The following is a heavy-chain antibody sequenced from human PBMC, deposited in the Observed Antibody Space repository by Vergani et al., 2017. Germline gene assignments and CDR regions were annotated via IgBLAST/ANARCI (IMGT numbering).Heavy chain of an antibody. Sequence: QVQLQESGPGLVKPSETLSLTCTVSGGSISSYYWSWIRQPTGKGLEWIGYIYYRGSTNYNPSLKSRVTISVDTSKNQFSLKLSSVTAADTAVYYCARRQKSKDAFDIWGQGTMVTVSS. CDR1: GGSISSYY. V-gene: IGHV4-59*08. CDR2: IYYRGST. J-gene: IGHJ3*02. CDR3: ARRQKSKDAFDI.